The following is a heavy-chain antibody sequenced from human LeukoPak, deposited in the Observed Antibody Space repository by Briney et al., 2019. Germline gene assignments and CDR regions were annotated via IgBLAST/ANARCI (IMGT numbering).Heavy chain of an antibody. CDR2: IGTAGDT. D-gene: IGHD3-16*02. Sequence: PGGSLRLSCAASGFTFSSYDMHWVRQATGKGLEWVSAIGTAGDTYYPGSVKGRFTISRENAKNSLYLQMNSLRAGDTAVYYCARVLSAGKSYYYYGMDVWGQGTTVTVSS. CDR3: ARVLSAGKSYYYYGMDV. V-gene: IGHV3-13*01. J-gene: IGHJ6*02. CDR1: GFTFSSYD.